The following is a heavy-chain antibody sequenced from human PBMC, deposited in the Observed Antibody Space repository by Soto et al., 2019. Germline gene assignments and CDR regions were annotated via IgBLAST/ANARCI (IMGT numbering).Heavy chain of an antibody. CDR2: INSDGSST. D-gene: IGHD5-12*01. V-gene: IGHV3-74*01. CDR1: GFTFSSYW. Sequence: GGSLRLSCAASGFTFSSYWMHWVRQAPGKGLVWVSRINSDGSSTSYADSVKGRFTISRDNAKNTLYLQMNSLRAEDTAVYYCARDRLQGGYDYFGYWGRGSLLTVYS. J-gene: IGHJ4*02. CDR3: ARDRLQGGYDYFGY.